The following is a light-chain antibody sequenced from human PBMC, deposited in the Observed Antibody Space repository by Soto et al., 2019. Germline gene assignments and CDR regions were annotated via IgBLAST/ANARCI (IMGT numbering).Light chain of an antibody. Sequence: QSALTQPPSASGSPGQSVTISCTGTSSDVGGYDLVSWYQQHPGKAPKLILYEVAKRPSGVPARFSGSKSGNTASLTVSGLQADDESDYYCSSFAGSNNLFGGGTKLTVL. V-gene: IGLV2-8*01. CDR1: SSDVGGYDL. CDR2: EVA. CDR3: SSFAGSNNL. J-gene: IGLJ2*01.